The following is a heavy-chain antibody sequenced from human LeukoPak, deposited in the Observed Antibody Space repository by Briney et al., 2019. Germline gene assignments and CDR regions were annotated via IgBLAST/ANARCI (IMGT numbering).Heavy chain of an antibody. Sequence: KTGGSLRLSCAASGFTFSSYSMNWVRQAPGKGLEWVSSISSSSSYIYYADSVKGRFTISRDNAKNSLYLQMNSLRAEDTAVYYCARDQGYSSGLTIAFDIWGQGTMVTVSS. CDR1: GFTFSSYS. D-gene: IGHD6-19*01. CDR3: ARDQGYSSGLTIAFDI. V-gene: IGHV3-21*01. CDR2: ISSSSSYI. J-gene: IGHJ3*02.